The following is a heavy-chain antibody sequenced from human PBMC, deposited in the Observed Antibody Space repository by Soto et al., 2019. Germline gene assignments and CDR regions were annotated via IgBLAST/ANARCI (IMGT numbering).Heavy chain of an antibody. Sequence: ASVKVSRKASGSTFTSYAMHCVRQAPGQRLERMGWINAGNGNTKYSQKFQGRVTITRDTSASTAYMELSSLRSEDTAVYYCARDVSSWGLNWFDPWGQGTLVTVSS. CDR1: GSTFTSYA. D-gene: IGHD6-13*01. CDR2: INAGNGNT. CDR3: ARDVSSWGLNWFDP. V-gene: IGHV1-3*01. J-gene: IGHJ5*02.